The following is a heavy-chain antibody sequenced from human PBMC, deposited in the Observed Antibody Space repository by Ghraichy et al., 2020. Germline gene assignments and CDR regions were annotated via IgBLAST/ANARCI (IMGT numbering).Heavy chain of an antibody. CDR1: GGSISSYY. CDR2: IYYSGST. J-gene: IGHJ4*02. D-gene: IGHD2-15*01. CDR3: ARHGYCTGGSCYDPLFDR. V-gene: IGHV4-59*08. Sequence: SETLSLTCNVSGGSISSYYWSWIRQPPGKGLEWIGYIYYSGSTNYNPSLKSRVTISVDTSKSQFSLKLSSVTAADTAVYYCARHGYCTGGSCYDPLFDRWGQGTLVTVSS.